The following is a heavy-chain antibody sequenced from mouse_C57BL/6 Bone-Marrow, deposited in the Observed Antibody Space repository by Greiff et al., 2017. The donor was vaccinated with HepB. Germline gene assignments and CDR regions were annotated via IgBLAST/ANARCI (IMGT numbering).Heavy chain of an antibody. CDR1: GFTFSSYG. CDR2: ISSGGSYT. Sequence: DVKLVESGGDLVKPGGSLKLSCAASGFTFSSYGMSWVRQTPDKRLEWVATISSGGSYTYYPDSVKGRFTISRDNAKNTLYLQMSSLKSEDTAMYYCARRSDYYGSSSLFFDYWGQGTTLTVSS. V-gene: IGHV5-6*02. J-gene: IGHJ2*01. CDR3: ARRSDYYGSSSLFFDY. D-gene: IGHD1-1*01.